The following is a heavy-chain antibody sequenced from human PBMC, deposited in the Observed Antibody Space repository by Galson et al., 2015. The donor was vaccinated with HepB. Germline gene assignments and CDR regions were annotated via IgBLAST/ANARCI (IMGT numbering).Heavy chain of an antibody. CDR1: GFTFDDYA. D-gene: IGHD6-19*01. Sequence: SLRLSCAASGFTFDDYAMHWVRQAPGKGLEWVSGISWNSGSIGYADSVKGRFTISRDNAKNSLYLQMNSLRAEDTALYYCAKSPSAVAGTVDYWGQGTLVTVSS. J-gene: IGHJ4*02. CDR3: AKSPSAVAGTVDY. V-gene: IGHV3-9*01. CDR2: ISWNSGSI.